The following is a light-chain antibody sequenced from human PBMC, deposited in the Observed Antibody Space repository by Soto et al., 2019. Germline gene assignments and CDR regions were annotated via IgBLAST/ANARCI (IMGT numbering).Light chain of an antibody. J-gene: IGLJ2*01. CDR3: LSFDSSLSVV. CDR1: SSNIGAGYD. Sequence: QSVLTQPPSVSGAPGQRVTISCTGSSSNIGAGYDVHWYQQLPGRAPKLLIYGNTNRPSGVPDRFSGSKSGTSASLAITGIQAEYEAAYYCLSFDSSLSVVFGGGTKVTVL. V-gene: IGLV1-40*01. CDR2: GNT.